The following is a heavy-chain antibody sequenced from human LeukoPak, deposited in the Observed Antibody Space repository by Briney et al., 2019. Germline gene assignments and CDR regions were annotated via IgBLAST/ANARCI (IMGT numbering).Heavy chain of an antibody. CDR1: RYTFTSYG. D-gene: IGHD6-19*01. J-gene: IGHJ4*02. CDR3: ARDPDMSSGWYYVDY. CDR2: ISAYNGNT. Sequence: GASVKVSCKASRYTFTSYGISWVRQAPGQGLEWVGWISAYNGNTNYAQKLQGRVTMTTDTSTSTAYMELRSLTSDDTAVYYCARDPDMSSGWYYVDYWGQGTLVTVSS. V-gene: IGHV1-18*01.